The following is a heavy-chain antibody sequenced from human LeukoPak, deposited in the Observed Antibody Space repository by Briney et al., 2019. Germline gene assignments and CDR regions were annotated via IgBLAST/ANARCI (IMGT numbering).Heavy chain of an antibody. Sequence: GGSLRLSCAASGFTVSSNYMSWVRQAPGKGLEWVSIIYSGGSTFYADSVKGRFTISRDNSKNTLYLQINSLSAEDTAVYYCARGGSYLSAFDIWGQGTMVTVSS. J-gene: IGHJ3*02. V-gene: IGHV3-53*01. CDR2: IYSGGST. D-gene: IGHD1-26*01. CDR1: GFTVSSNY. CDR3: ARGGSYLSAFDI.